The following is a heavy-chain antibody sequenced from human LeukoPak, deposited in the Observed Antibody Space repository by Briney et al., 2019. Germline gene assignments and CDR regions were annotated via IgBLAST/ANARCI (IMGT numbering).Heavy chain of an antibody. CDR2: INHTGST. CDR3: ARWVAAAGTFLVGFDY. J-gene: IGHJ4*02. Sequence: PSETLTLTCAVYAGSISGYYWSCNLHPTGKGLEWIVEINHTGSTNYNPSLKSLVTISVDTSKTQFSPKLSSVTAADTAVYYCARWVAAAGTFLVGFDYWGQGTLVTVSS. CDR1: AGSISGYY. D-gene: IGHD6-13*01. V-gene: IGHV4-34*01.